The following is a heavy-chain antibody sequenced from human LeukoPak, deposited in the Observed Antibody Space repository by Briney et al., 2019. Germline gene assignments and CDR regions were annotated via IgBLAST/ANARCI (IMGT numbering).Heavy chain of an antibody. D-gene: IGHD3-22*01. Sequence: LGGSLRLSCAASGFTFSTYWMHWVRQAPGKGLVWVSRIKSDGSTNYADSVKSRFTISRDNANNTLSLQMNSLRPEDTGVYYCARAPSEIGGYYPEYFRHWGQGTLVTVSS. J-gene: IGHJ1*01. CDR3: ARAPSEIGGYYPEYFRH. CDR1: GFTFSTYW. CDR2: IKSDGST. V-gene: IGHV3-74*01.